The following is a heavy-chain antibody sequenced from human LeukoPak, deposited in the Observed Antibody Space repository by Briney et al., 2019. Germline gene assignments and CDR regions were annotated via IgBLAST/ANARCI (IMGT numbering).Heavy chain of an antibody. CDR3: AKDSGPYTSGYYGH. CDR2: ISGGGGTT. CDR1: GFTFNNYA. V-gene: IGHV3-23*01. Sequence: GGSLRLSCAASGFTFNNYAMTWVRQAPGKRLEWVSAISGGGGTTYYADSVKGRFTISRDNSKNTLFLQMNNLRAEDTAVYYCAKDSGPYTSGYYGHWGQGTLVAVSS. D-gene: IGHD3-22*01. J-gene: IGHJ4*02.